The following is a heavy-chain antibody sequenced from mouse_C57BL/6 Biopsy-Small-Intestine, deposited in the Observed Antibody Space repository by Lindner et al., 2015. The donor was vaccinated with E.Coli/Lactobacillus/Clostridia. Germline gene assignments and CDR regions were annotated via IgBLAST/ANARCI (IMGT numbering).Heavy chain of an antibody. Sequence: VQLQESGPELAKPGASVKLSCKASGYTFTNYDVNWVIQRPGQGLEWIGWIYPGNDNTKYNEKFKDKATLTVDTSSSTAYMELHSLTSEDSAVYFCARYYDNPFAYWGQGTLVTVSA. CDR3: ARYYDNPFAY. CDR2: IYPGNDNT. CDR1: GYTFTNYD. V-gene: IGHV1-85*01. J-gene: IGHJ3*01. D-gene: IGHD2-1*01.